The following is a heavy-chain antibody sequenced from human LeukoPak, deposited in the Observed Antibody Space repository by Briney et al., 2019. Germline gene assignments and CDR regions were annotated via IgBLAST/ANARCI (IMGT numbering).Heavy chain of an antibody. CDR2: IWYDGSNK. J-gene: IGHJ4*02. CDR1: GFTFSNYG. V-gene: IGHV3-33*06. Sequence: GGSLRLSCAASGFTFSNYGMHWVRQAPGKGLEWVAVIWYDGSNKYYADSVKGRFTISRDNSKNTLYLQMNSLRAEDTAVYYCAKDISGWYVPEYWGQGTLVTVSS. D-gene: IGHD6-19*01. CDR3: AKDISGWYVPEY.